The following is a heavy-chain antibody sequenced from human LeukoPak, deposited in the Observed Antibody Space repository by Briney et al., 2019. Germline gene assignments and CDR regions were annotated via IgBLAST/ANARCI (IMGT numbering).Heavy chain of an antibody. CDR1: GYTFTSYG. V-gene: IGHV1-18*01. J-gene: IGHJ6*03. D-gene: IGHD3-9*01. Sequence: ASVKVSCKASGYTFTSYGISWVRQAPGQGLEWMGWISAYNGNTNYAQKLQGRVTMTTDTSTSTAYMELRSLRSDDTAVYYCARGNWYYDILTGYYTPYYYYYYMDVWGKGTTVTVSS. CDR3: ARGNWYYDILTGYYTPYYYYYYMDV. CDR2: ISAYNGNT.